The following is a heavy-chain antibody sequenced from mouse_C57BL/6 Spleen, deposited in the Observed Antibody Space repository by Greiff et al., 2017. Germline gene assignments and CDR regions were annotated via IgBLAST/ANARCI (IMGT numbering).Heavy chain of an antibody. CDR2: IWSGGST. V-gene: IGHV2-2*01. CDR1: GFSLTSYG. CDR3: ARFMVTKAMDY. J-gene: IGHJ4*01. Sequence: QVQLQQSGPGLVQPSQSLSITCTVSGFSLTSYGVHWVRQSPGKGLEWLGVIWSGGSTDYNAAIISRLSISKDNSKSQVFFKLNSLHADDTAIYYCARFMVTKAMDYWGQGTSVTVSS. D-gene: IGHD2-2*01.